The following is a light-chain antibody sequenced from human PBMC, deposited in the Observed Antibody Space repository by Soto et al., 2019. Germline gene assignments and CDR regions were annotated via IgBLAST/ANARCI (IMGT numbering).Light chain of an antibody. J-gene: IGLJ2*01. Sequence: ALTQPPSASGSPGQSVTISCTGTSSDVGGYNYVSWYQQHPGEAPKLMIYEVTKRPSGVPDRFSGSKSGNTASLTVSGLQPEDEADYYCSSYAGSNNLVFGGGTQLTVL. CDR1: SSDVGGYNY. V-gene: IGLV2-8*01. CDR3: SSYAGSNNLV. CDR2: EVT.